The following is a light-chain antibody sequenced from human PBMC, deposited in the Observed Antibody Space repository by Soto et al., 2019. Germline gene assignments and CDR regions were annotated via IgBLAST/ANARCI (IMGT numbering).Light chain of an antibody. J-gene: IGLJ1*01. Sequence: QSALTQPASVSGSPGQSITISCTGTSSDVGGYNFVSWYQQHPDKAPKLVIYDVTNRPSGVSNRFSGSKSGNTASLTISGLQAEAAAEYYCSSYKSISTYVFGTGTKLTVL. CDR3: SSYKSISTYV. V-gene: IGLV2-14*01. CDR2: DVT. CDR1: SSDVGGYNF.